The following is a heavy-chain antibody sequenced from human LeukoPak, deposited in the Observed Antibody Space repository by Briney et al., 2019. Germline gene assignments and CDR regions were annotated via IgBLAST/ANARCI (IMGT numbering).Heavy chain of an antibody. J-gene: IGHJ5*02. V-gene: IGHV1-69*05. Sequence: SVKVSCXASGGTFSSYAISWVRQAPGQGLEWMGGIIPIFGTANYAQKFQGRVTITTDESTCTAYMELSSLRSEDTAVYYCARAGYSNYNWFDPWGQGTLVTVSS. CDR1: GGTFSSYA. D-gene: IGHD4-11*01. CDR3: ARAGYSNYNWFDP. CDR2: IIPIFGTA.